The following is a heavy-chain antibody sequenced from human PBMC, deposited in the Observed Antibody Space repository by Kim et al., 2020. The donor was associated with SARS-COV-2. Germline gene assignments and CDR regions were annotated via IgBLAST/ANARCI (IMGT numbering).Heavy chain of an antibody. J-gene: IGHJ3*02. V-gene: IGHV4-34*01. CDR1: GGSFSGYY. CDR3: ARGYAHDAFDI. Sequence: ETLSLTCAVYGGSFSGYYWSWIRQPPGKGLEWIGEINHSGSTNYNPSLKSRVTISVDTSKNQFSLKLSSVTAADTAVYYCARGYAHDAFDIWGQGTMVTVSS. D-gene: IGHD2-2*01. CDR2: INHSGST.